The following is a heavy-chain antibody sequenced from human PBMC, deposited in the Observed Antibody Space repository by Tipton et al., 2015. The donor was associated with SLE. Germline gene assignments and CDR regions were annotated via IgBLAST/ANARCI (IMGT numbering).Heavy chain of an antibody. CDR1: GFTFSNYG. D-gene: IGHD2-2*01. CDR2: IWDDGSKK. Sequence: SLRLSCAASGFTFSNYGMHWVRQAPGKGLEWVAVIWDDGSKKYHADSVKGRFAISRDNSKNTLHLQMNSLRAEDTAFYYCARDMSTVPAAPFDYWGQGTLVTVSS. J-gene: IGHJ4*02. CDR3: ARDMSTVPAAPFDY. V-gene: IGHV3-33*01.